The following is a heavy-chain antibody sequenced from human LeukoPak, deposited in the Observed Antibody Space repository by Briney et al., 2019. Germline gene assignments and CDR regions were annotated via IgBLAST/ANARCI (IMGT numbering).Heavy chain of an antibody. J-gene: IGHJ4*02. Sequence: SETLSLTCTVSGGSISSYYWSWIRQPPGKGLEWIGYIYYSGSTNYNPSLKSRVTISVDTSKNQFSLKLSSVTAADTAVYYCARGRTSGWYSGWGQGTLVTVSS. CDR1: GGSISSYY. V-gene: IGHV4-59*12. CDR2: IYYSGST. CDR3: ARGRTSGWYSG. D-gene: IGHD6-19*01.